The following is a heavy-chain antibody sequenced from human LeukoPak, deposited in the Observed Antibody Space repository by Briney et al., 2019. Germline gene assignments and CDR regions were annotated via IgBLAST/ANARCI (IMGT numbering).Heavy chain of an antibody. V-gene: IGHV4-34*01. J-gene: IGHJ4*02. Sequence: SETLSLTCAVYGGSFSGYYWSWIRQPPGKGLEWIGEINHSGSTNYNPSLKSRVTISVDTSKNQFSLKLSSVTAADTAVYYCARGLGIAVAGTYFDYWGQGTLVTVPS. CDR2: INHSGST. CDR3: ARGLGIAVAGTYFDY. D-gene: IGHD6-19*01. CDR1: GGSFSGYY.